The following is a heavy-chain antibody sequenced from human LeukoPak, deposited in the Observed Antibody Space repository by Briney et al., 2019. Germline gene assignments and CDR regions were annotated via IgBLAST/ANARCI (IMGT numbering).Heavy chain of an antibody. D-gene: IGHD3-10*01. CDR2: ISGSGGST. CDR1: GFTFSSYA. J-gene: IGHJ4*02. V-gene: IGHV3-23*01. Sequence: PGESLRLSCAASGFTFSSYAMSWVRQTPGKGLEWVSGISGSGGSTFYADSVKGRFTISRDNSKNTLYLQMNSLRAEDTAVYYCASGGSGSALYYWGQGTLVTVSS. CDR3: ASGGSGSALYY.